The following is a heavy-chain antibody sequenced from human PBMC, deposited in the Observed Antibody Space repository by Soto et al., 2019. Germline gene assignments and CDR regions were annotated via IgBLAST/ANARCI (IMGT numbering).Heavy chain of an antibody. CDR1: GYTFTSYG. Sequence: ASVKVSCKASGYTFTSYGISWVRQAPGQGLEWMGWISAYNGNTNYAQKLQGRVTMTTDTSTSTAYMELRSLRSDDTAVYYCARDPPQIGSGYNWFDPWGQGTLVTVSS. CDR3: ARDPPQIGSGYNWFDP. J-gene: IGHJ5*02. CDR2: ISAYNGNT. V-gene: IGHV1-18*01. D-gene: IGHD3-3*01.